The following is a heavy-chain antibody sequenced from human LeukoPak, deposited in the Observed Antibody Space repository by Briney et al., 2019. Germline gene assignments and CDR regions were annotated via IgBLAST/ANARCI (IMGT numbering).Heavy chain of an antibody. CDR2: VWSDGGSQ. V-gene: IGHV3-33*08. D-gene: IGHD2-15*01. CDR3: ARRRDACSGNSCYSFDF. CDR1: GFTFSTYG. Sequence: GGSLRLSCVASGFTFSTYGMHWVRQAPGKGLEWVAVVWSDGGSQYCAGSVKDRFTISRDNSKNTPYLQMNNLRAEDTAVYYCARRRDACSGNSCYSFDFWGQGTLVTVSS. J-gene: IGHJ4*02.